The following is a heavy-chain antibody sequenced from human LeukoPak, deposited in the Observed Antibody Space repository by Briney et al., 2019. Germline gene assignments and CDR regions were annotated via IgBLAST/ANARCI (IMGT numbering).Heavy chain of an antibody. D-gene: IGHD3-22*01. CDR3: ARASYYYDSRGKVDY. J-gene: IGHJ4*02. V-gene: IGHV4-34*01. Sequence: SETLSLTCAVYGGSFSGYYWSWIRQPPGKGLEWIGEINHSGSTNYNPSLKSRVPISVDTSKNQFSLKLSSVTAADTAVYYCARASYYYDSRGKVDYWGQGTLVTVSS. CDR2: INHSGST. CDR1: GGSFSGYY.